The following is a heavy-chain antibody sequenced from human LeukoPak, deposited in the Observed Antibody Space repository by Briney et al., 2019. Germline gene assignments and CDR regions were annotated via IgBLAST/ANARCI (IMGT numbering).Heavy chain of an antibody. CDR2: IIDSGSDT. CDR1: GFTFSNYA. Sequence: GGSLRLSCAASGFTFSNYAMSWVRQAPGKGLEWVSAIIDSGSDTYSADSVKGRFTISRDNSKNTLYLQMNSLRAEDTAVYYCAKGSRAARPYYFDYWGQGTLVTVSS. J-gene: IGHJ4*02. CDR3: AKGSRAARPYYFDY. V-gene: IGHV3-23*01. D-gene: IGHD6-6*01.